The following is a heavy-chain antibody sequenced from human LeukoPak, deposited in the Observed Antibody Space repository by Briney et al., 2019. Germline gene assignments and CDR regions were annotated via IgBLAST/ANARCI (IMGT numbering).Heavy chain of an antibody. V-gene: IGHV4-4*02. CDR1: GGSISSSNW. J-gene: IGHJ4*02. Sequence: PSETLSLTCAVSGGSISSSNWWSWVRQPPGKGLEWIGEIYHSGSTNYNPSLKSRVTISVDKSKNQFSLKLSSVTAADTAVYYCAREQIVPTRYFDYWGQGTLVTVSS. CDR2: IYHSGST. D-gene: IGHD1-1*01. CDR3: AREQIVPTRYFDY.